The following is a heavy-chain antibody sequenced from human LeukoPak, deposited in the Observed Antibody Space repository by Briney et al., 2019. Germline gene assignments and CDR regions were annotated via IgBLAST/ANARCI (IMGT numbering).Heavy chain of an antibody. V-gene: IGHV1-69*05. CDR1: GGTFSSYA. D-gene: IGHD2-15*01. CDR3: AREKVDAFDI. CDR2: IIPIFGTA. J-gene: IGHJ3*02. Sequence: SVKVSCKASGGTFSSYAISWVRQAPGQGLEWMGGIIPIFGTANYAQKFQGRVTIITDESTSTAYMELSSLRSEDTAVYYCAREKVDAFDIWGQGTMVTVSS.